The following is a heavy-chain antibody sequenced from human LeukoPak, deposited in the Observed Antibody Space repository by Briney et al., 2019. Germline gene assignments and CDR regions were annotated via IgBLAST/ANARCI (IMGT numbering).Heavy chain of an antibody. CDR1: GLTFSTYG. V-gene: IGHV3-23*01. CDR3: ARITTGPGAFDI. CDR2: ISGSAVST. J-gene: IGHJ3*02. Sequence: GGSLRLSCAASGLTFSTYGMTWVRQAPGKGLEWVSAISGSAVSTFYADSVKGRFTISRDNSKNTLYLQMNSLRAEGTAVYYCARITTGPGAFDIWGQGRMVTVSS. D-gene: IGHD3-3*01.